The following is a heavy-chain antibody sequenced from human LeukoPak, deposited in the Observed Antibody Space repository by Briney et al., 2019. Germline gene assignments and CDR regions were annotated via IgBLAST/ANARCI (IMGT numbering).Heavy chain of an antibody. CDR2: INHSGST. CDR3: ARGRAMVREASRDY. J-gene: IGHJ4*02. CDR1: GGSFSGYY. V-gene: IGHV4-34*01. D-gene: IGHD3-10*01. Sequence: SETLSLTCAVYGGSFSGYYWSWIRQPPGKGLEWIGEINHSGSTNYNPSLKSRVTISVDTSKNQFSLKLSSVTAADTAVYYCARGRAMVREASRDYWGRGTLVTVSS.